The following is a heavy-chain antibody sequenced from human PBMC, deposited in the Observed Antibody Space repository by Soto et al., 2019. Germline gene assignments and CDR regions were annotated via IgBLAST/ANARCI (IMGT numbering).Heavy chain of an antibody. CDR2: INPNSGGT. D-gene: IGHD6-6*01. V-gene: IGHV1-2*04. Sequence: ASVKVSCKASGYTFTGYYMHWVRQAPGQGLEWMGWINPNSGGTNYAQKFQGWVTMTRDTSISTAYMELSRLRSDDTAVYYCARGSSIAAPGGYYYYGMDAWGQGTTVTVSS. J-gene: IGHJ6*02. CDR1: GYTFTGYY. CDR3: ARGSSIAAPGGYYYYGMDA.